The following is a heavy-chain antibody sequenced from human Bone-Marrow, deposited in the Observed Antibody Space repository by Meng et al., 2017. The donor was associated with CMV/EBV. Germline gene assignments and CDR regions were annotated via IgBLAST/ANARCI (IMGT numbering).Heavy chain of an antibody. D-gene: IGHD1-7*01. J-gene: IGHJ5*02. CDR2: INHSGST. V-gene: IGHV4-34*01. CDR3: ARGGGVWYNWNYDYWFDP. Sequence: GSFSGYYWSWIRQPPGKGLEWIGEINHSGSTNYNPSLKSRVTISVDTSKNQFSLKLSSVTAADTAVYYCARGGGVWYNWNYDYWFDPWGQGTLVTVSS. CDR1: GSFSGYY.